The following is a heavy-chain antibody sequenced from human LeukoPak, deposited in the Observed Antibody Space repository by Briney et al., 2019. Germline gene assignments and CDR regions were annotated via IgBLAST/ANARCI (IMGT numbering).Heavy chain of an antibody. CDR3: XXXXGXXXWRRWDYYYMDV. D-gene: IGHD1-26*01. Sequence: GGSLRLSCAASGFTFSSYTMNWVRQAPGKGLEWVSSISSTSSYIYYVDSVKGRFTISRDNAKNSLYLHMNSLRADDMAVYYCXXXXGXXXWRRWDYYYMDVWGKGTTVTVSS. J-gene: IGHJ6*03. CDR1: GFTFSSYT. CDR2: ISSTSSYI. V-gene: IGHV3-21*06.